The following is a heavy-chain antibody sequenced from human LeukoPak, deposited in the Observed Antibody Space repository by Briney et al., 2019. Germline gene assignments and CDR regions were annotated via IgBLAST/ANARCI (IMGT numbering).Heavy chain of an antibody. V-gene: IGHV3-21*01. CDR3: TRDHGLDV. J-gene: IGHJ6*02. Sequence: GGSLRLSCAASGFTFSSYTMNWVRQAPGKGLEWVSSITSGSTYIYYGDSVKGRCTISRDNAKNMLYLEMNSLRVEDTAVYFCTRDHGLDVWGQGTTVTVSS. CDR1: GFTFSSYT. CDR2: ITSGSTYI.